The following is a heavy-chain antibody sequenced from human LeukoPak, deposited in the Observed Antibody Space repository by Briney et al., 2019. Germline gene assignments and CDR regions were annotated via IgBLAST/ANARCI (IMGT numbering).Heavy chain of an antibody. J-gene: IGHJ6*03. V-gene: IGHV3-21*01. CDR3: ARDPYSGNYGDYYYHYMDV. CDR1: GFTFSSYN. Sequence: GGSLRLSCAASGFTFSSYNMNWVRQAPGKGLEWVSSITSSSTYIYYADSVKGRFTISRDNARNSLYLQMNSLRVEDTAVYYCARDPYSGNYGDYYYHYMDVWGKGTTVTISS. D-gene: IGHD1-26*01. CDR2: ITSSSTYI.